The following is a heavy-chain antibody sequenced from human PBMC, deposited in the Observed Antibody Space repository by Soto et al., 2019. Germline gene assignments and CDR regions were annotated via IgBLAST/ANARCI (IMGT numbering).Heavy chain of an antibody. CDR1: GFTFSNYW. V-gene: IGHV3-74*01. J-gene: IGHJ6*03. D-gene: IGHD2-15*01. Sequence: EVQLVESGGGLVQPGGSLRLSCAASGFTFSNYWMYWVRQAPGKGLGWVSRINSDGSVSSYADSVKGRLTISRDNVKNGLYLQTVSLLADDTAVYYCARGDCVGGTCYSVAGSFYYYMDVWGKGTTVTVFS. CDR3: ARGDCVGGTCYSVAGSFYYYMDV. CDR2: INSDGSVS.